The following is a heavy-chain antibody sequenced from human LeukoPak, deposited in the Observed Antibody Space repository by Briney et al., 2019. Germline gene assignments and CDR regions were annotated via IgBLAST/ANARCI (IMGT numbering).Heavy chain of an antibody. CDR3: ARNEFWSGSGWFDP. J-gene: IGHJ5*02. CDR2: INPNSGGT. V-gene: IGHV1-2*02. D-gene: IGHD3-3*01. CDR1: GYTFTGYY. Sequence: ATVKVSCKASGYTFTGYYMHWVRQAPGQGLEWMGWINPNSGGTNYAQKFQGRVTITRDTSISTAYMELSRLRSDDTAVYYCARNEFWSGSGWFDPWGQGTLVTVSS.